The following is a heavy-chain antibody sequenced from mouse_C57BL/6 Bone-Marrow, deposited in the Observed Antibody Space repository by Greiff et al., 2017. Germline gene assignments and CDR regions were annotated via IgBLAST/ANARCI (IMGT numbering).Heavy chain of an antibody. CDR3: ARSSTFFYYFDY. J-gene: IGHJ2*01. CDR1: GYTFTTYP. V-gene: IGHV1-47*01. CDR2: FHPYNDDT. D-gene: IGHD5-1*01. Sequence: QVQLQQSGAELVKPGASVKMTCKASGYTFTTYPIEWMKQNHGKSLEWIGNFHPYNDDTKYNEQFKCKATLTVDKSSNTVYLELNRLTAYYSAVDFCARSSTFFYYFDYGGQGTTLTVSS.